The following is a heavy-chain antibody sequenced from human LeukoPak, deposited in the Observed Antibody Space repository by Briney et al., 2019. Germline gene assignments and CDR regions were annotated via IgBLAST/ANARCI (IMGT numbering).Heavy chain of an antibody. D-gene: IGHD2-21*02. V-gene: IGHV4-38-2*02. CDR3: ARDYCGGDCYFLAYNYFDP. CDR2: IYHSGST. J-gene: IGHJ5*02. Sequence: SETLSLTCTVSGYSISSGYYWGWIRQPPGKGLEWIGSIYHSGSTYYNPSLKSRVTISVDTSKNQFSLKLSSVTAADTAVYYCARDYCGGDCYFLAYNYFDPWGQGTLVTVSS. CDR1: GYSISSGYY.